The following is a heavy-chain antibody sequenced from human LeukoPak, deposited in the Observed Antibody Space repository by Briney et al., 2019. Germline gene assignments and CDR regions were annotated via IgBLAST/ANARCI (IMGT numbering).Heavy chain of an antibody. V-gene: IGHV3-30*02. CDR2: IRYDGFNK. Sequence: PGGSLRLSCAASGFTFSNYGMQWVRQAPGKGLEWVASIRYDGFNKYYADSLKGRFTISRDNSKNTLYLQMNSLRAEDTAVYYCAKKTIVGATVDAFDIWGQGTMVIVSS. J-gene: IGHJ3*02. CDR1: GFTFSNYG. CDR3: AKKTIVGATVDAFDI. D-gene: IGHD1-26*01.